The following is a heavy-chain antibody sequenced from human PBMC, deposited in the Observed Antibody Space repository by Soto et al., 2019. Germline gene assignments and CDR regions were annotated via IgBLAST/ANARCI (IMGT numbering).Heavy chain of an antibody. CDR3: AKEQQAAAYQLLFVLVYCMDV. Sequence: PGGSLRLSCAASGFTFSSYAMSWVRQAPGKGLEWVSAISGSGGSTYYADSVKGRFTISRDNSKNTLYLQMNSLRAEDTAVYYCAKEQQAAAYQLLFVLVYCMDVWGQGTTVTVSS. J-gene: IGHJ6*02. CDR1: GFTFSSYA. CDR2: ISGSGGST. D-gene: IGHD2-2*01. V-gene: IGHV3-23*01.